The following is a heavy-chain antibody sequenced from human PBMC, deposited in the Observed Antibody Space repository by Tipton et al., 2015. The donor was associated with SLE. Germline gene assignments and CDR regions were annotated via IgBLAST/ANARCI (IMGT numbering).Heavy chain of an antibody. V-gene: IGHV3-30*18. D-gene: IGHD3-10*01. J-gene: IGHJ4*02. CDR1: GFTFSSYG. Sequence: QLVQSGGGVVQPGKSLRLSCAASGFTFSSYGMHWVRQSPGKGLEWMAVISYDGSNKNYADSVKGRFTISRDNSKNTLYLQMNSLRGEDTAVYYCAKSPGGGSGSSPDYWGQGTLVTVSS. CDR2: ISYDGSNK. CDR3: AKSPGGGSGSSPDY.